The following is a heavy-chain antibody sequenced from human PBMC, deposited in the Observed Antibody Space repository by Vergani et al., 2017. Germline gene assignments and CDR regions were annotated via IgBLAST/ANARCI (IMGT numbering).Heavy chain of an antibody. CDR2: ISAYNGNT. V-gene: IGHV1-18*01. J-gene: IGHJ4*02. CDR1: GGPFSSYA. D-gene: IGHD3-22*01. Sequence: QVQLVQSGAEVKKPGSSVKVSCKASGGPFSSYAISWVRQAPGQGLEWMGWISAYNGNTNYAQKLQGRVTMTTDTSTSTAYMELRSLRSDDTAVYYCARVNYDSSGYYLSYFDYWGQGTLVTVSS. CDR3: ARVNYDSSGYYLSYFDY.